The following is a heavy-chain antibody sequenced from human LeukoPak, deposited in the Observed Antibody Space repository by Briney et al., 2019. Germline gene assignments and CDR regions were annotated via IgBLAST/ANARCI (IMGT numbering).Heavy chain of an antibody. V-gene: IGHV3-23*01. CDR2: ISGSGGST. CDR3: AKDRVRFLEWLRADFDY. J-gene: IGHJ4*02. D-gene: IGHD3-3*01. Sequence: GGSLRLSCATSGFTFSSYAMSWVRQAPGKGLEWVSAISGSGGSTYYADSVKGRFTISRDNSKNTLYLQMNSLRAEDTAVYYCAKDRVRFLEWLRADFDYWGQGTLVTVSS. CDR1: GFTFSSYA.